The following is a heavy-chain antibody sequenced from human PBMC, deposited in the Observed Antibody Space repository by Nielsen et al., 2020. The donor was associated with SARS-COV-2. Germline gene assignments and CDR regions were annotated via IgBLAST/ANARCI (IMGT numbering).Heavy chain of an antibody. Sequence: GESLKISCAASGFTFSSYWMGWVRQAPGKGLEWVANIKQDGSEKYYVDSVKGRFTISRDNAKNSLYLQMNSLRAEDTAVYYCARERPHYAPWGQGTLVTVSS. D-gene: IGHD2-2*01. CDR1: GFTFSSYW. J-gene: IGHJ5*02. CDR3: ARERPHYAP. CDR2: IKQDGSEK. V-gene: IGHV3-7*01.